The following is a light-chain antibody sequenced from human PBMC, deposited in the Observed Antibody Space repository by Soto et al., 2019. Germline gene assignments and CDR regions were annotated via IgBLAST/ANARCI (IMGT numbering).Light chain of an antibody. J-gene: IGKJ1*01. Sequence: DIQMTQSPSTLSGSVGDRVTITFRASQTISSWLAWYQQKPGKAPKVLIYDASSLESGVPSRFSGSGSGTEFSLTISSLQPDDFATYYCQHYNSYSEAFGQGTKVDIK. CDR3: QHYNSYSEA. V-gene: IGKV1-5*01. CDR1: QTISSW. CDR2: DAS.